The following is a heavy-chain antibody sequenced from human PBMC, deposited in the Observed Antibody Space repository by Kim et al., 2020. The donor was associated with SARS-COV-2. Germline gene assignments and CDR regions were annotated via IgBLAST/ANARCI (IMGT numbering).Heavy chain of an antibody. CDR2: IWYDGSNK. Sequence: GGSLRLSCAASGFTFSSYGMHWVRQAPGKGLEWVAVIWYDGSNKYYADSVKGRFTISRDNSKNTLYLQMNSLRAEDTAVYYCARDTYYGSGSYWQYYYYGRDVWGQGTTVTVSS. D-gene: IGHD3-10*01. V-gene: IGHV3-33*01. J-gene: IGHJ6*02. CDR3: ARDTYYGSGSYWQYYYYGRDV. CDR1: GFTFSSYG.